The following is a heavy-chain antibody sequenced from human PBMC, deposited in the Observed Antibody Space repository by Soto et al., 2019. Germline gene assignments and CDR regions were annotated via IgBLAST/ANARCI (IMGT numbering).Heavy chain of an antibody. J-gene: IGHJ4*02. Sequence: QVHLVQSGAEVKKPGASVKVSCKGSGYAFTTYGITWVRQAPGQGLEWMGWISAHNGNTNYAQKLQDRVTVTRDTSTSTAYMELRSLRSDDTAVYYCARGRYGDYWGQGALVTVSS. CDR1: GYAFTTYG. CDR3: ARGRYGDY. V-gene: IGHV1-18*01. CDR2: ISAHNGNT. D-gene: IGHD1-1*01.